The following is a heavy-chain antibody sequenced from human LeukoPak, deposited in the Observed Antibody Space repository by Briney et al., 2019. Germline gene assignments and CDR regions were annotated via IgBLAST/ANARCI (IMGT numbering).Heavy chain of an antibody. CDR1: GGSISSYY. Sequence: PSETLSLTCTVPGGSISSYYWSWIRQPAGKGLEWIGRTYTIGSTNYTPSLKSRVTMSVDPSKNQFSLKLSSVTAADTAVYYCARASETVPAAYYFDYWGQGTLVTVSS. CDR3: ARASETVPAAYYFDY. D-gene: IGHD2-2*01. V-gene: IGHV4-4*07. J-gene: IGHJ4*02. CDR2: TYTIGST.